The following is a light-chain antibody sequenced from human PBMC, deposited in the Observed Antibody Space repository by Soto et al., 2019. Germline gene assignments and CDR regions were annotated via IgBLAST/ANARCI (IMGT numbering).Light chain of an antibody. Sequence: DIVMTQSPLSLPVTPGEPASISCRSSQSLLFSNGYNYLDWYLQKPGQSPQLLISLGSNRAPGVPDRFSGSGSGTDFTLKISRVEAEDVGVSYCMQGVQSPFTFGPGTKADIK. CDR3: MQGVQSPFT. V-gene: IGKV2-28*01. CDR2: LGS. CDR1: QSLLFSNGYNY. J-gene: IGKJ3*01.